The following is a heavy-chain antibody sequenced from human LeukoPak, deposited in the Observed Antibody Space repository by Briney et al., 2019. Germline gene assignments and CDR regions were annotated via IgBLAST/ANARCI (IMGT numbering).Heavy chain of an antibody. J-gene: IGHJ4*02. CDR1: GGSFSGYY. CDR2: INHSGST. V-gene: IGHV4-34*01. Sequence: PSETLSLTCAVYGGSFSGYYWSWIRQPPGKGLEWIGEINHSGSTNYNPSLKSRVTVSVDTSKNQFSLKLNSVTAADTAVYYCARHAGSYYTYNFDYWGQGTLVTVSS. CDR3: ARHAGSYYTYNFDY. D-gene: IGHD3-22*01.